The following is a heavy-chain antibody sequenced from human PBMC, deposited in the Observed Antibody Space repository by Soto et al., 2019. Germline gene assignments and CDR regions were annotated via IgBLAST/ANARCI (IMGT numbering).Heavy chain of an antibody. Sequence: EVQLLESGGGLAQPGGSLRLSCAVSGFTFSSFTMTWVRQAPGKGLEWVSSISGSGGSTYYADSVKGLFTISRDNSKNTLFLQLNRLRAEDTALDYCANLMRDTAEYYYYYGMDVWGQGTTVTVFS. J-gene: IGHJ6*02. CDR3: ANLMRDTAEYYYYYGMDV. CDR1: GFTFSSFT. V-gene: IGHV3-23*01. D-gene: IGHD5-18*01. CDR2: ISGSGGST.